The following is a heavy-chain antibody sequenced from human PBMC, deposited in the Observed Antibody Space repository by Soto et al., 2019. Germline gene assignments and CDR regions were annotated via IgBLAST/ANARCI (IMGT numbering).Heavy chain of an antibody. CDR1: GFFFSSYA. V-gene: IGHV3-23*01. CDR3: AKRKNRITWAGFDF. Sequence: GGSLRLSCEASGFFFSSYAMSWVRQAPGKGLEWVSGISTNSIKTYYTDSVKGRFTISRDNSKNILYLQMNSLRADDTATYYCAKRKNRITWAGFDFWGQGTPVTVSS. D-gene: IGHD7-27*01. J-gene: IGHJ4*02. CDR2: ISTNSIKT.